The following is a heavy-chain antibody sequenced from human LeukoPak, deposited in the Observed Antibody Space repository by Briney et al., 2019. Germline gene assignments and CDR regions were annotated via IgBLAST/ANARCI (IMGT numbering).Heavy chain of an antibody. Sequence: ASETLSLTCTVSGGSISSSSAYWGWIRQPPGKGLEWIGYIYYTGSTNYNPSLKSRVTISVDTSKNQFSLKLNSVTAADTAVYYCATTVNFNWFDPWGQGALVTVSS. J-gene: IGHJ5*02. V-gene: IGHV4-61*05. CDR1: GGSISSSSAY. CDR3: ATTVNFNWFDP. CDR2: IYYTGST. D-gene: IGHD4-11*01.